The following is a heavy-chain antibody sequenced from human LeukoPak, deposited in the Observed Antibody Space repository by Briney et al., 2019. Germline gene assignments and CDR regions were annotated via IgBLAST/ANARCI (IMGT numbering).Heavy chain of an antibody. D-gene: IGHD3-10*01. CDR3: ARDRSPFYGSGSSDY. CDR1: GYTFTSYY. V-gene: IGHV1-46*01. J-gene: IGHJ4*02. Sequence: ASVKVSCKASGYTFTSYYMHWVRQAPGQGLEWMGIINPSGGSTSYAQKFQGRVTMTRDTSTSTVYMELSSLRSEDTAVYYCARDRSPFYGSGSSDYWGQGTLVTVSS. CDR2: INPSGGST.